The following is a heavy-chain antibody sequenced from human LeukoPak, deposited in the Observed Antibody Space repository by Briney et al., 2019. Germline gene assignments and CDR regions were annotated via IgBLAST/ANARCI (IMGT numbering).Heavy chain of an antibody. Sequence: PGGSLRLSCAASGFAFSDYYMNWIRQAPGKGLEWVSYISSSSSYTNYADSVKGRFTISRDNAKNPLYLQMNSLRAEDTAVYYCAKARLRNDAFDIWGQGTRVTVSS. CDR3: AKARLRNDAFDI. CDR1: GFAFSDYY. J-gene: IGHJ3*02. D-gene: IGHD4-17*01. CDR2: ISSSSSYT. V-gene: IGHV3-11*03.